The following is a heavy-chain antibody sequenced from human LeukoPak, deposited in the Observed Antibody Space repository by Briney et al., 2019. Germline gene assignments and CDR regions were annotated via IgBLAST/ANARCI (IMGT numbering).Heavy chain of an antibody. J-gene: IGHJ4*02. D-gene: IGHD7-27*01. Sequence: GPVKVSCKASGYTFTIYDINWVRQATGQQLEWMGWMNPNSGNTGYAQKFQGRVTMTRNTSISTAYMELSSLRSEDTAVYYCARGPPNWGFDYWGQGTLVTVSS. V-gene: IGHV1-8*01. CDR2: MNPNSGNT. CDR3: ARGPPNWGFDY. CDR1: GYTFTIYD.